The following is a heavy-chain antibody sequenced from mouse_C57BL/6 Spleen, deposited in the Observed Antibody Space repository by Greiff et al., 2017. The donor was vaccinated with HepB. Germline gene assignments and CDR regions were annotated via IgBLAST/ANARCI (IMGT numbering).Heavy chain of an antibody. CDR1: GFTFSSYT. CDR2: ISGGGGNT. D-gene: IGHD4-1*01. J-gene: IGHJ3*01. CDR3: ARQNWSWFAY. V-gene: IGHV5-9*01. Sequence: EVQLVESGGGLVKPGGSLKLSCAASGFTFSSYTMSWVRQTPEKRLEWVATISGGGGNTYYPDSVKGRFTISRDNAKNTLYLQMSSLRSEDTALYYCARQNWSWFAYWGQGTLVTVSA.